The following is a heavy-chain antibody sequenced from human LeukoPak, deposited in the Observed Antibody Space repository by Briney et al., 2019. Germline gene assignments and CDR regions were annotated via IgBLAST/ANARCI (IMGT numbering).Heavy chain of an antibody. CDR1: GYTFTSYY. Sequence: GASVKVSCKASGYTFTSYYIHWVRQAPGQGLEWMGFINPSGGSTSYAQKFQGRVTMTRDMSTSTVCMELSSLRSEDTAVYYCARNVHSGFDYWGQGTLVTVSS. J-gene: IGHJ4*02. D-gene: IGHD3-10*01. CDR3: ARNVHSGFDY. V-gene: IGHV1-46*01. CDR2: INPSGGST.